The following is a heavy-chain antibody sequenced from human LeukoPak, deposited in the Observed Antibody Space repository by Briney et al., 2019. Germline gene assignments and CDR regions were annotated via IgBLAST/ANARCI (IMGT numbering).Heavy chain of an antibody. CDR3: ARERGNPNEDYYYYYYMDV. D-gene: IGHD4-23*01. Sequence: SETLSLTCAVSGGSISSSNWWSWVRQPPGKGLEWIGEIYHSGSTNYNPSLKSRVTISVDKSKNQFSLKLSSVTAADTAVYYCARERGNPNEDYYYYYYMDVWGKGTTVTVSS. J-gene: IGHJ6*03. CDR1: GGSISSSNW. CDR2: IYHSGST. V-gene: IGHV4-4*02.